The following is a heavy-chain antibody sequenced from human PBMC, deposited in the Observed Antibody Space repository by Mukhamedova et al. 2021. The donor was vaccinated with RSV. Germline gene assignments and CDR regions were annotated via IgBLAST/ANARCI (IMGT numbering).Heavy chain of an antibody. Sequence: IRQAPGQGLEWMGVINPSGGGTNYAQKSQGRVTMTRDTSTSTVYMELSSLTSDDTAVYFCARVSSSGWYPDYWGQGTLVTGSS. D-gene: IGHD6-19*01. CDR3: ARVSSSGWYPDY. J-gene: IGHJ4*02. V-gene: IGHV1-46*01. CDR2: INPSGGGT.